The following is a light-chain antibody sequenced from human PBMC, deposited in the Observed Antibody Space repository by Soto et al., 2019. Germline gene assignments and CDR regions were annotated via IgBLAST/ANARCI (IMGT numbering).Light chain of an antibody. CDR3: HPYNPFRLT. CDR2: KAS. J-gene: IGKJ3*01. CDR1: QIISNW. Sequence: DIQVTQSPSTLSASVGDSVTISCRASQIISNWLAWYQQKPGKAPKLLIYKASTLESGVPSRFSGSESGTDFTLTISGLQPDDFATYYGHPYNPFRLTFGPRTKVDIK. V-gene: IGKV1-5*03.